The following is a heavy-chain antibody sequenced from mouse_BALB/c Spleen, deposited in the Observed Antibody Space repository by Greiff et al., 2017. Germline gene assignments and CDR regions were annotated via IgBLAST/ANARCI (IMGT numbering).Heavy chain of an antibody. CDR3: ARGDMGNPAWFAY. CDR1: GFSLTSYG. J-gene: IGHJ3*01. Sequence: VQVVESGPGLVAPSQSLSITCTVSGFSLTSYGVHWVRQPPGKGLEWLGVIWAGGSTNYNSALMSRLSISKDNSKSQVFLKMNSLQTDDTAMYYCARGDMGNPAWFAYWGQGTLVTVSA. V-gene: IGHV2-9*02. D-gene: IGHD2-1*01. CDR2: IWAGGST.